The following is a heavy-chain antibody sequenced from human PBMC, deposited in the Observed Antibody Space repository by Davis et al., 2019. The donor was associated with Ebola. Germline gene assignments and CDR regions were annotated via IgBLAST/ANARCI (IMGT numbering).Heavy chain of an antibody. CDR1: GFTFSSYA. V-gene: IGHV3-7*03. CDR2: IKQDGSEK. Sequence: GGSLRLSCAASGFTFSSYAMHWVRQAPGKGLEWVANIKQDGSEKYYVDSVKGRFTISRDNAKNSLYLQMNSLRAEDTAVYYCARNTMGSGSYYDSSGYYYFDYWGQGTLVTVSS. CDR3: ARNTMGSGSYYDSSGYYYFDY. D-gene: IGHD3-22*01. J-gene: IGHJ4*02.